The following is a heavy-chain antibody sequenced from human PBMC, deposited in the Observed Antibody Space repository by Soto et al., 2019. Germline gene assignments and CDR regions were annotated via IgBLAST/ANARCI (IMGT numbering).Heavy chain of an antibody. D-gene: IGHD2-15*01. Sequence: QVQLVESGGNLVKPGGSLRLSCAASGFTFSDYYMSWIRQAPGQGLEWVSYISTRGRTIYYADSVKGRFTISRDNAKNSLYLQMNSLRAEDTAVYYCARVRDIVVGVAATYSRHWGQGTLVTVSS. CDR1: GFTFSDYY. CDR3: ARVRDIVVGVAATYSRH. CDR2: ISTRGRTI. J-gene: IGHJ1*01. V-gene: IGHV3-11*01.